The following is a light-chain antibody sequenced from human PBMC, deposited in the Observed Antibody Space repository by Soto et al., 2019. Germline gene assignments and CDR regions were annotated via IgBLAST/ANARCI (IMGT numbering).Light chain of an antibody. CDR1: QSISTW. CDR2: GAS. CDR3: QQSRRYS. V-gene: IGKV1-5*01. Sequence: DIQMTQSPSTLTASVGDRVTITCRASQSISTWLAWYQQKPGKAPSLLIYGASSLKSGVPSRFSGSGSGTEFTLTIRSLQPYDFSPYYCQQSRRYSFGQGTKVEI. J-gene: IGKJ1*01.